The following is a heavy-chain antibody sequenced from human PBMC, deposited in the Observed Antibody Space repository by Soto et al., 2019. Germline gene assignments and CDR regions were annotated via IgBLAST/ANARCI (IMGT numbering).Heavy chain of an antibody. D-gene: IGHD3-3*01. Sequence: GGSLRLSGAASGFTFSSYAMSWVRQAPGKGLEWVSTISGSGGSTYYADSVKGRFTISRDNSKNTLYLQMNSLRAEDTALYYCANDASSGITSFDLWGRGTLVTVSS. J-gene: IGHJ2*01. CDR2: ISGSGGST. CDR1: GFTFSSYA. CDR3: ANDASSGITSFDL. V-gene: IGHV3-23*01.